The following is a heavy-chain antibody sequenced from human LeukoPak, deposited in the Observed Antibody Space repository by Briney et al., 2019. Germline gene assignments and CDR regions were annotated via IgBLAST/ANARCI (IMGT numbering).Heavy chain of an antibody. V-gene: IGHV1-46*01. CDR2: INPSGGST. CDR1: GYTFTSYY. J-gene: IGHJ5*02. Sequence: ASVKVSCKASGYTFTSYYMHWVRQAPGQGLEWMGIINPSGGSTSYAQKFQGRVTMTRDTSTSTVYMELSSLRSEDTAVYYCARVRAVAPPQNWFDPWGQGTLVTVSS. D-gene: IGHD6-19*01. CDR3: ARVRAVAPPQNWFDP.